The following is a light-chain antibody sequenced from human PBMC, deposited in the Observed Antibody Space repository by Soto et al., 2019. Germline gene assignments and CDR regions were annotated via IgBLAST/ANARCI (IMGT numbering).Light chain of an antibody. V-gene: IGKV1-39*01. Sequence: DIQMTQSPSSLSASVGDRVTITCRASQSISSYLDWYQQKPGKAPKLLIYAASTLQSGVPSRFSGSGSGTDFTLTISSLQPEDFATYYGQQSYSTPPPFGGGTKVEIK. CDR2: AAS. CDR3: QQSYSTPPP. J-gene: IGKJ4*01. CDR1: QSISSY.